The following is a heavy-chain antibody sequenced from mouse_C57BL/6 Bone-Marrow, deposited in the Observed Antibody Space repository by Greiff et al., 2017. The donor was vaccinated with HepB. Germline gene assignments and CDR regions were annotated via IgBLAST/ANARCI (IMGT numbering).Heavy chain of an antibody. CDR3: TRGNDYGDAY. CDR1: GFTFSSYA. Sequence: EVQRVESGEGLVKPGGSLKLSCAASGFTFSSYAMSWVRQTPEKRLEWVAYISSGGDYIYYADTVKGRFTISRDNARNTLYLQMSSLKSEDTAMYYCTRGNDYGDAYWGQGTLVTVSA. V-gene: IGHV5-9-1*02. J-gene: IGHJ3*01. D-gene: IGHD2-4*01. CDR2: ISSGGDYI.